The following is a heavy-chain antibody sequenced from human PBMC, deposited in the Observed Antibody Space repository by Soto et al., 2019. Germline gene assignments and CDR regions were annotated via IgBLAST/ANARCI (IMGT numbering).Heavy chain of an antibody. D-gene: IGHD6-13*01. V-gene: IGHV3-30-3*01. CDR3: ARDWDSTMSPYFDY. CDR1: GFRFSNYG. J-gene: IGHJ4*02. Sequence: QVQLVESGGGVVQPGRSLRLSCVVSGFRFSNYGMNWVRQAPGKGLEWMAVMSYDGTNEDYADSVKGRFTISRDNSKNTVYLQMSSLRGEDTAVYYCARDWDSTMSPYFDYWGQGTLVTVSA. CDR2: MSYDGTNE.